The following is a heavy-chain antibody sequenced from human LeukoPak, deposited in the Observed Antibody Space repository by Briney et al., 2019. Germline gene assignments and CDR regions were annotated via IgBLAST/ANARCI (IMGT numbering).Heavy chain of an antibody. CDR1: GFSLSGYW. Sequence: GGSLRLSCAASGFSLSGYWMRWVRQAPGKGLEWVAIIKSDGSEKFYVDSVKGRFTISRDNAENSLYLQMNSLRVEDTALYYCARSTLYALDIWGQGTMVTVSS. V-gene: IGHV3-7*04. CDR2: IKSDGSEK. D-gene: IGHD3-16*02. J-gene: IGHJ3*02. CDR3: ARSTLYALDI.